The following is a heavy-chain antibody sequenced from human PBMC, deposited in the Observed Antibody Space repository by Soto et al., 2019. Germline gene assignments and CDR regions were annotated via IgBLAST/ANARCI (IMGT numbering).Heavy chain of an antibody. J-gene: IGHJ4*02. CDR3: ASEGSYSAYNFAHGIQLWSFDF. V-gene: IGHV4-4*07. D-gene: IGHD5-12*01. CDR1: GGSINTFY. CDR2: IFSSGST. Sequence: PSETLSLTCTVSGGSINTFYWSWVRQPAGKGLEWIGRIFSSGSTSFNPSLESRVAMSVDTSKNHFSLNLSSVTAADMAVYYCASEGSYSAYNFAHGIQLWSFDFWGQGALVTVSS.